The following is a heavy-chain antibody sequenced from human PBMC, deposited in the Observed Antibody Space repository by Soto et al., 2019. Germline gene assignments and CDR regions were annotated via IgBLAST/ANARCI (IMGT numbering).Heavy chain of an antibody. V-gene: IGHV4-31*03. Sequence: QVQLQESGPGLVKPSQTLSLTCTVSGGSINSGGYCWSWIRQHPGKGLDWIGCISYGGSTSYNPSLKSRVTRSVDTSKNHFSLKLTSVTAADTAVYYCSRGILVWGQGALITVSS. CDR1: GGSINSGGYC. CDR2: ISYGGST. CDR3: SRGILV. J-gene: IGHJ4*02. D-gene: IGHD5-18*01.